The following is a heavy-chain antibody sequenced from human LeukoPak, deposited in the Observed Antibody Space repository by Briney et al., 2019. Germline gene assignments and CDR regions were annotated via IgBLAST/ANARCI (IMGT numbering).Heavy chain of an antibody. D-gene: IGHD3-3*01. J-gene: IGHJ4*02. Sequence: GSSLRLSCAASGFTFSSHNMHWVRQAPGKGLEWLAVVWYDGIKNVFADSVKGRFTLPRDNSNNTLFMQINSLRVEDTAVYYCAKDRSGTWSFDYWGQGTLVTVSS. CDR2: VWYDGIKN. V-gene: IGHV3-33*06. CDR3: AKDRSGTWSFDY. CDR1: GFTFSSHN.